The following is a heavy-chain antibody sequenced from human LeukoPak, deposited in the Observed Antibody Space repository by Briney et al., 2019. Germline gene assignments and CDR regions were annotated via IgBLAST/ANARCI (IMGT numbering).Heavy chain of an antibody. CDR2: IYSGGST. V-gene: IGHV3-66*04. CDR3: ARLWHGDYVPTDDAFDI. D-gene: IGHD4-17*01. J-gene: IGHJ3*02. Sequence: GGSLRLSCAASGFTVSNNYMSWVRQAPGKGLEWVSVIYSGGSTYYADSVKGRFTISRDNSKNTLYLQMNSLRAEDTAVYYCARLWHGDYVPTDDAFDIWGQGTMVTVSS. CDR1: GFTVSNNY.